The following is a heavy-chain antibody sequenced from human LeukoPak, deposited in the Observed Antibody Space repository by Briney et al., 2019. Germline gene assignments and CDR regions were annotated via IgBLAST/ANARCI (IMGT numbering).Heavy chain of an antibody. CDR3: ARSQDPTLDY. Sequence: GGSLRLSCAASGFTFSSYAMHWVRQAPGKGLEWVAVISYDGSNKYYADSVKGRFIISRDNSKNTLYLQMNSLRAEDTAVYYCARSQDPTLDYWGQGTLVTVSS. V-gene: IGHV3-30-3*01. J-gene: IGHJ4*02. CDR2: ISYDGSNK. CDR1: GFTFSSYA.